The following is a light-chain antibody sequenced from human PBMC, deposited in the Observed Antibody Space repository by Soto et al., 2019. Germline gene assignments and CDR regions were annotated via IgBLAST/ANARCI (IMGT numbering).Light chain of an antibody. Sequence: ETELTQSPGTLSLSPGERATLSCRASQSFISTYLAWYQQKPGQAPRLLIFDAASRAPGIPDRFIGSGSGTDFTLTISRLEPEDFAVYFCQQYGTSPCTFGQGTKLEIK. CDR3: QQYGTSPCT. J-gene: IGKJ2*02. V-gene: IGKV3-20*01. CDR2: DAA. CDR1: QSFISTY.